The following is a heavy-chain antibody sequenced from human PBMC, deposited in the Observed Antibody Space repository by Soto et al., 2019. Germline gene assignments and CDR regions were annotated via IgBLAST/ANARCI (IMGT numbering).Heavy chain of an antibody. J-gene: IGHJ6*02. V-gene: IGHV3-21*01. CDR2: ISSGSTYI. Sequence: GGSLRLSCVASGFSFSGYSMNWVRQAPGKGLEWVSSISSGSTYIYYTDSVKGRFTISRDNAKNSLYLQVNSLGVEDTAVYYCAKSGGRRRSEDGNYGDFFYGMDVWGQGATVTVSS. D-gene: IGHD4-17*01. CDR1: GFSFSGYS. CDR3: AKSGGRRRSEDGNYGDFFYGMDV.